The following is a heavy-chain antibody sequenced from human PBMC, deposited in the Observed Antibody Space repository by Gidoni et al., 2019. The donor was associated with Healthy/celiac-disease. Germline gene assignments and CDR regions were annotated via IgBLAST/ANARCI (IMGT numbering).Heavy chain of an antibody. CDR3: ARDGGVLLCDY. D-gene: IGHD3-10*01. CDR1: GYTFTSYA. J-gene: IGHJ4*02. CDR2: INAGNGNT. V-gene: IGHV1-3*01. Sequence: QVQLVQSGAVVKKPWSSLTVSCTAFGYTFTSYAMHWVRQAPGQRLEWMGRINAGNGNTKYSQKFQGRVTNTRDTSASKADMELSSLRSDDTAVYYCARDGGVLLCDYWGQGTLVTVSS.